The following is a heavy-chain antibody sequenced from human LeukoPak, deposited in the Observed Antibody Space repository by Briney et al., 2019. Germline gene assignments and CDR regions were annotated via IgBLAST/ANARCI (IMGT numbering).Heavy chain of an antibody. V-gene: IGHV1-2*02. D-gene: IGHD3-22*01. CDR3: ARCNYYDTSGYYYAQFGGAFDI. J-gene: IGHJ3*02. CDR1: GYIFTDYY. CDR2: INPNNGDT. Sequence: GASVKVSCKASGYIFTDYYIHWMRQAPGQGLEWLGWINPNNGDTNYAQKFQGRVTMTRDTSISTAYMELSSLRSDDTAVYYCARCNYYDTSGYYYAQFGGAFDIWGQGTMVTVSS.